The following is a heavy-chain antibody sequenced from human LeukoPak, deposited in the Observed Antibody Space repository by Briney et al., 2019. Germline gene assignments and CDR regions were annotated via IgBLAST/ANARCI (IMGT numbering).Heavy chain of an antibody. CDR2: INSDGSST. D-gene: IGHD4-17*01. V-gene: IGHV3-74*01. J-gene: IGHJ3*02. CDR3: TFSSYGDNLGFDAFDI. Sequence: PGGSLRLSCAASGFTFSRYWMQWVRQAPGKGLVWVSRINSDGSSTNYADSMKGRFTISRDNAKNTVYLQMNSLTAEDTAMYYCTFSSYGDNLGFDAFDIWGQGTMVTVSS. CDR1: GFTFSRYW.